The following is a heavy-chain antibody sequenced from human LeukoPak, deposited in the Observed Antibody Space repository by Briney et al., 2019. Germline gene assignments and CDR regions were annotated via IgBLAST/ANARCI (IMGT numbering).Heavy chain of an antibody. D-gene: IGHD6-13*01. V-gene: IGHV1-2*02. CDR1: GYTFTGYY. CDR2: INPNSGGT. Sequence: GASVKVSCNASGYTFTGYYMHWVRQAPGQGLEWMGWINPNSGGTNYAQKCQGSVTMTRDTSISTAYMELSRLRSDDTAVYYCARGLKYSSSWFNWFDPWGQGTVVSVSS. CDR3: ARGLKYSSSWFNWFDP. J-gene: IGHJ5*02.